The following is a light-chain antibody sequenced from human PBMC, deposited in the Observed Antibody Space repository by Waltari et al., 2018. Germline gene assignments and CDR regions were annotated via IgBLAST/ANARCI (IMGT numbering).Light chain of an antibody. CDR3: QTGGHGTWV. CDR1: RGHRPNL. Sequence: QLVLTQSPSASASLGASVKLTCTLDRGHRPNLIAWHHQQPEKGPRYLMKVNSDGSHSKGDEIPDRFSGSSSSSGAERYLTISSVQSEDEADYYCQTGGHGTWVFGGGTKLTVL. J-gene: IGLJ3*02. V-gene: IGLV4-69*01. CDR2: VNSDGSH.